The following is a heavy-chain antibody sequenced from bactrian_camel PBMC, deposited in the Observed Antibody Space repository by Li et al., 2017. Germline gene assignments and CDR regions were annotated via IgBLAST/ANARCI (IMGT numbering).Heavy chain of an antibody. Sequence: HVQLVESGGGSVQAGGSLRLSCVISGYSHSSYCMGWFRQAPGKEREGVATTYIGGCASYYADSVKGRFTISRDHAKNTLYLQLNSLKTEDTAMYYCAKDGDYQAPDYWGHGTQVTVS. V-gene: IGHV3S1*01. D-gene: IGHD5*01. CDR2: TYIGGCAS. CDR3: AKDGDYQAPDY. CDR1: GYSHSSYC. J-gene: IGHJ4*01.